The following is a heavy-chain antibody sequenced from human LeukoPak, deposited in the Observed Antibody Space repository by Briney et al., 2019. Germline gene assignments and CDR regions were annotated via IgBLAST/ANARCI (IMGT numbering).Heavy chain of an antibody. D-gene: IGHD2-15*01. J-gene: IGHJ4*02. CDR1: GFTFSSYA. Sequence: GGSLRLSSAASGFTFSSYAMHWVRQAPGKGLEWVAVISYDGSNKYYADSVKGRFTISRDNSKNTLYLQMNSLRAEDTAVYYCARAPTRYCSGGSCYYLDYWGQGTLVTVSS. CDR2: ISYDGSNK. CDR3: ARAPTRYCSGGSCYYLDY. V-gene: IGHV3-30-3*01.